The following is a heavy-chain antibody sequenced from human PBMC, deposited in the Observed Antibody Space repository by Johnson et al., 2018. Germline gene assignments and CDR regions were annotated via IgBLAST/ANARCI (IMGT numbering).Heavy chain of an antibody. D-gene: IGHD1-14*01. CDR1: GGSISSYS. Sequence: QVQLQESGPGLVKPSETLSLTCTVSGGSISSYSWSWIRPPPGKGLEWIGYLSYSGCTTYNPSLQSRVTISLDTSKTQFTLQLSPVTAADRAGYYCLRDPRGRNSGLYHYGMHGWCQGTTVTVSS. CDR2: LSYSGCT. CDR3: LRDPRGRNSGLYHYGMHG. V-gene: IGHV4-59*01. J-gene: IGHJ6*02.